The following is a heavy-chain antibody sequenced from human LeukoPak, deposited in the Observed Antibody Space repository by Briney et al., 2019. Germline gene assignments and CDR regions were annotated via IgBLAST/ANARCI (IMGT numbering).Heavy chain of an antibody. CDR3: AKDQVISGSEASDI. J-gene: IGHJ3*02. V-gene: IGHV3-23*01. D-gene: IGHD3-10*01. Sequence: GGSLRLSCAASGFTLSSYAMSWVRQAPGKGLEWVSAISGSGVGTYYADSVKGRFTISRDNSWNTLYLQMSSLRAEDTAVYYCAKDQVISGSEASDIWGQGTMVTVSS. CDR2: ISGSGVGT. CDR1: GFTLSSYA.